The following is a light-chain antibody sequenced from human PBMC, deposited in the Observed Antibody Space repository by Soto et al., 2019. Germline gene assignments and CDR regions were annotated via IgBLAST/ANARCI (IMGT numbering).Light chain of an antibody. V-gene: IGLV2-14*01. CDR1: TSDVGGYKY. J-gene: IGLJ2*01. CDR2: EVN. CDR3: SSYTSSRTSGL. Sequence: QSALTQPASVSGSPGQSITISCTGTTSDVGGYKYVSWYQQHPGKAPKLIIYEVNNRPSGISNRFSGSKSGSTASLTISGLQAEDEADYYCSSYTSSRTSGLFGGGTKVTVL.